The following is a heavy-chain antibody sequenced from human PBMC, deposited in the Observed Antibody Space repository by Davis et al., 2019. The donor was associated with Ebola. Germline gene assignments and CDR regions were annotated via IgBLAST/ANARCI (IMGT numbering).Heavy chain of an antibody. D-gene: IGHD3-22*01. V-gene: IGHV4-59*08. Sequence: PSETLSLTCTVSGGSISSYYWTWIRQPPGKGLDWIGFIYYSGTTHYNPSLKSRVTISVDTSKNQFSLKLSSVTAADTSVYYCARQRYDRSGYWDYWGQGTLVTVSS. CDR3: ARQRYDRSGYWDY. J-gene: IGHJ4*02. CDR1: GGSISSYY. CDR2: IYYSGTT.